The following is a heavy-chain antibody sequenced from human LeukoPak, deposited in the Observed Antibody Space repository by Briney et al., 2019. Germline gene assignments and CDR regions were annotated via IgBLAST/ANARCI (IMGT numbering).Heavy chain of an antibody. D-gene: IGHD3-22*01. CDR3: TTETYYYDSEGAFDI. CDR1: GFTFSNAW. Sequence: KAGGSLRLSCAASGFTFSNAWMSWVRQAPGKGLEWVGRIKSKTDGGTTDYAAPVKGRFTISRDDSKNTLYLQMNSLKTEDTAVYYCTTETYYYDSEGAFDIWGQGTMVTVSS. J-gene: IGHJ3*02. CDR2: IKSKTDGGTT. V-gene: IGHV3-15*01.